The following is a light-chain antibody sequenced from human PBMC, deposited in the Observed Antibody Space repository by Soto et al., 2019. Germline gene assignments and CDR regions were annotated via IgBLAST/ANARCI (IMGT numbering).Light chain of an antibody. CDR3: QQFDDLPLT. Sequence: DIQMTQSPSSLSASVGDRVTITCQASHDIKKYLNWYQQKAHKVPKLLIHDASTLATGVPSRFTGSGSGTDFTLTINSLQPEDVATYYCQQFDDLPLTFGGGTMVDI. J-gene: IGKJ4*01. V-gene: IGKV1-33*01. CDR2: DAS. CDR1: HDIKKY.